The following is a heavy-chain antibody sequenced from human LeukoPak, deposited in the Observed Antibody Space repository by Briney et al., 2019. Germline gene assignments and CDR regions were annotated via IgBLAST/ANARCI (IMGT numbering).Heavy chain of an antibody. CDR1: GYSFSTYW. J-gene: IGHJ3*02. V-gene: IGHV5-51*01. CDR3: ARHSNEVSI. D-gene: IGHD4-11*01. Sequence: GESLKISCKGSGYSFSTYWIAWVRQMPGKGLEWMGTIYPGDSDTRYSPSFQGQVTISADKSISTAYLQWSSLKASDTAMYYCARHSNEVSIWGQGTMVTVSS. CDR2: IYPGDSDT.